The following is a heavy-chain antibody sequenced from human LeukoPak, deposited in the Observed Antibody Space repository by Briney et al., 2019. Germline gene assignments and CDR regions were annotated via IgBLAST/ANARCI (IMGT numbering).Heavy chain of an antibody. D-gene: IGHD3-16*01. J-gene: IGHJ4*02. CDR2: ISSSSSYI. CDR1: GFTFSSYS. V-gene: IGHV3-21*01. CDR3: ARGTYDYVWGSYIY. Sequence: GGSLRLSRAASGFTFSSYSMNWVRQAPGKGLEWVSSISSSSSYIYYADSVKGRFTISRDNAKNSLYLQMNSLRAEDTAVYYCARGTYDYVWGSYIYWGQGTLVTVSS.